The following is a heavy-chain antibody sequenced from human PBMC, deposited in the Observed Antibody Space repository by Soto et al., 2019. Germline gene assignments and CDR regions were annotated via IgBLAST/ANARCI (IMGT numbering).Heavy chain of an antibody. CDR3: VLTARFTGSY. D-gene: IGHD1-26*01. CDR1: GFTFSTYA. J-gene: IGHJ4*02. Sequence: EVQLLESGGDLVQPGGSLRLSCAASGFTFSTYAMSWVRQAPGKGLDWVSTINTNGDTAYYSASVKGRFTISRDNSKDTLFLQMNSLRAEVTAFYFCVLTARFTGSYWGQGTLVTVSS. V-gene: IGHV3-23*01. CDR2: INTNGDTA.